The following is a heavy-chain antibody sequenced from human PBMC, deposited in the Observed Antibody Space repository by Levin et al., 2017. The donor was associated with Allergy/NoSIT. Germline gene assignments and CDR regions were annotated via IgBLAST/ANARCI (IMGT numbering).Heavy chain of an antibody. D-gene: IGHD4-17*01. Sequence: SQTLSLTCTVSGVSISSISYYWGWIRPPPGKGLEWIGSIYYSGSTYYNPSLKSRVTISVDTSKNQFSLKLSSVTAADTAVYYCASQRHYGDYRDYWGQGTLVTVSS. CDR1: GVSISSISYY. CDR3: ASQRHYGDYRDY. V-gene: IGHV4-39*07. J-gene: IGHJ4*02. CDR2: IYYSGST.